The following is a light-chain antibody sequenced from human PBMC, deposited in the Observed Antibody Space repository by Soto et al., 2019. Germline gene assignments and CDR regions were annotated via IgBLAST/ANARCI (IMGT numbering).Light chain of an antibody. V-gene: IGLV2-14*01. CDR3: SSFTSGTSLYV. J-gene: IGLJ1*01. CDR2: EVH. CDR1: RSDVGGFNY. Sequence: QSALTQPASVSGSPGQSVTISCTGTRSDVGGFNYVSWYQQHPGKAPKLVIFEVHNRPSGISNRFFGSKSHNTASLTISGLQSEDDADYYCSSFTSGTSLYVFGTGTKVTVL.